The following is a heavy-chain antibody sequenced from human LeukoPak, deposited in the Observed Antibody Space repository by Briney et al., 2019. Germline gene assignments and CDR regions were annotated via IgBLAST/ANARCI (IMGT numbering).Heavy chain of an antibody. D-gene: IGHD4-17*01. CDR2: IYSGGST. CDR1: GFTVSSNY. Sequence: GGSLRLSCAASGFTVSSNYMSWVRQAPGKGLEWVSVIYSGGSTYYADSVKGRFTISRDNSKNTLYLQMNSLRVEDTAVYYCARVKTTVAIHWGQGTLVTVSS. V-gene: IGHV3-66*02. CDR3: ARVKTTVAIH. J-gene: IGHJ4*02.